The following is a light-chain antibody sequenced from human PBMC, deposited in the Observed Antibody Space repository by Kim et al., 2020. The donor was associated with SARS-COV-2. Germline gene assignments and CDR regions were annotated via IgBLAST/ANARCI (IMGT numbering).Light chain of an antibody. CDR3: QVWDTDSDHGV. CDR1: NIGTKS. V-gene: IGLV3-21*02. J-gene: IGLJ7*01. CDR2: HNS. Sequence: APGQTARITCEGKNIGTKSVHWYQQKPGQAPVVVIYHNSERPSGIPERCSGSESGDTATLTISRSEAGDEADYYCQVWDTDSDHGVFGGGTQMTVL.